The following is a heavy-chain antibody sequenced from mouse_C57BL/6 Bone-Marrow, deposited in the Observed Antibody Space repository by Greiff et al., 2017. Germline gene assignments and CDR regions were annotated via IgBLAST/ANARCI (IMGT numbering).Heavy chain of an antibody. CDR3: ASGGERDY. CDR2: ISSGSSTI. J-gene: IGHJ2*01. CDR1: GFTFSDYG. Sequence: DVMLVESGGGLVKPGGSLKLSCAASGFTFSDYGMHWVRQAPEQGLEWVAYISSGSSTIYYADTVKGRFTISRDNAKNTLFLQLTSLRSEDTAMYYCASGGERDYWGQGTTLTVSS. V-gene: IGHV5-17*01.